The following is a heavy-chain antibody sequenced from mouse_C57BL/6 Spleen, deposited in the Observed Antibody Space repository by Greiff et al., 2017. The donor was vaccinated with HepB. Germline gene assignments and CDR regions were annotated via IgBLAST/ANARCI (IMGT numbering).Heavy chain of an antibody. V-gene: IGHV1-15*01. CDR3: TRKSNYVQVWFAY. D-gene: IGHD2-5*01. CDR2: IDPETGGT. CDR1: GYTFTDYE. Sequence: VQLQQSGAELVRPGASVTLSCKASGYTFTDYEMHWVQQTPVHGLEWIGAIDPETGGTAYNQKFKGKAILTADKSSSTAYMELRSLTSEDSAVYYCTRKSNYVQVWFAYWGQGTLVTVSA. J-gene: IGHJ3*01.